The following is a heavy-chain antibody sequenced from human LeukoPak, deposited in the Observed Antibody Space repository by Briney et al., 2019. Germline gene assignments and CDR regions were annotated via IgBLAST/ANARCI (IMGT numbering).Heavy chain of an antibody. J-gene: IGHJ3*02. CDR2: ISWNSGSI. D-gene: IGHD2-2*01. CDR1: GFTFDDYA. CDR3: VVVPAADHAFDI. V-gene: IGHV3-9*01. Sequence: PGRSLRLSCAASGFTFDDYAMHWVRQAPGKGLEWVSGISWNSGSIGYADSVKGRLTISRDNAKNSLYLQMNSLRAEDTAVYYCVVVPAADHAFDIWGQGTMVTVSS.